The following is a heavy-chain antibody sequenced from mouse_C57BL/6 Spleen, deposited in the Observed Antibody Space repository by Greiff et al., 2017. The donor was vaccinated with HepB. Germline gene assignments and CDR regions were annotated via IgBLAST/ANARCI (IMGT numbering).Heavy chain of an antibody. Sequence: VQLQQSGAELVKPGASVKLSCTASGFTFKDYYMHWVKQRPEQGLEWIGSIDPEDGDTKYAQKFKGKATITGDKSSNTAYLQLSSLTSEDTAVYYCASPGIYCDYDGFAYWGQGTPVTVSA. D-gene: IGHD2-4*01. CDR3: ASPGIYCDYDGFAY. V-gene: IGHV14-2*01. CDR2: IDPEDGDT. J-gene: IGHJ3*01. CDR1: GFTFKDYY.